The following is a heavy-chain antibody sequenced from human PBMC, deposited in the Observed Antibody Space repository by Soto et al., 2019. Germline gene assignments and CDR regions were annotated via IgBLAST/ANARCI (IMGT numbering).Heavy chain of an antibody. CDR1: GFTFSNYW. V-gene: IGHV3-74*01. CDR3: ARDRANYYFDS. D-gene: IGHD1-26*01. CDR2: INSDGSGT. Sequence: EVQLVESGGGLVQPGGSLRLSCAASGFTFSNYWMHWVRQAPGKGLVWVSRINSDGSGTTYADSVKGRFTISRDNAKNTLFLQMNSLRAEDTAVYYCARDRANYYFDSWGQGTLVTVSS. J-gene: IGHJ4*02.